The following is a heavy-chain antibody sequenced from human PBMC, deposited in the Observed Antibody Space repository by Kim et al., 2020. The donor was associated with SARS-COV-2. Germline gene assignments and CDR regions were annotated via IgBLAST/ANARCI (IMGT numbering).Heavy chain of an antibody. Sequence: GGSLRLSCAASGFTFSSDWMHWVHQVPGKGPVWISRINGDGTGIMYADSVKGRITISRDNARNTLYLQMNSLRVEDTAVYYCARALGGSVLDYWGQGTLVTVAS. CDR1: GFTFSSDW. CDR3: ARALGGSVLDY. D-gene: IGHD3-16*01. J-gene: IGHJ4*02. V-gene: IGHV3-74*03. CDR2: INGDGTGI.